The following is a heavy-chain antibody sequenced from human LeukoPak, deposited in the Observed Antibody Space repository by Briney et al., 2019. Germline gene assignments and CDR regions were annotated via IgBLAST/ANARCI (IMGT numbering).Heavy chain of an antibody. CDR3: ARAFPSRWLLGRKGNDAFDI. CDR2: ISSSGSTI. D-gene: IGHD3-22*01. J-gene: IGHJ3*02. V-gene: IGHV3-48*03. Sequence: GGSLRLSCAASGFTFSSYEMNWVRQAPGKGLEWVSYISSSGSTIYYADSVKGRFTISRDNAKNSLYLQMNSLRAEDTAVYYCARAFPSRWLLGRKGNDAFDIWGQGTMVTVSS. CDR1: GFTFSSYE.